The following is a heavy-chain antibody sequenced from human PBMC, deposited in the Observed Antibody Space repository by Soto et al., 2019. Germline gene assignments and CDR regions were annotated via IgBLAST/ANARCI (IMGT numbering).Heavy chain of an antibody. D-gene: IGHD1-7*01. CDR3: AREAGTTRNYYYGMDV. V-gene: IGHV1-2*02. CDR2: TNPSSGAT. CDR1: GYTFIGHY. J-gene: IGHJ6*02. Sequence: QVQLVQSGAEVKKPGASVKVSCKASGYTFIGHYLHWVRQAPGQGLECLGWTNPSSGATNFAQKLQGRVTMTRDTSISTAYLELSRLRSDDTAVYYCAREAGTTRNYYYGMDVWGQGTTVTVSS.